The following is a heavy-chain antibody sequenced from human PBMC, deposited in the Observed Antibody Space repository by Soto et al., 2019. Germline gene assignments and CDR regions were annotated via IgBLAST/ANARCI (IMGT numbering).Heavy chain of an antibody. D-gene: IGHD6-6*01. CDR1: GGSISSGGYY. V-gene: IGHV4-31*03. J-gene: IGHJ4*02. Sequence: SETLSLTCTVSGGSISSGGYYWSWIRQHPGKGLEWIGYIYYSGSTYYNPSLKSRVTISVDTSKNQFSLKLSSVTAADTAVYYCARVGAIAARPFVFDYWGQGTLVTVSS. CDR2: IYYSGST. CDR3: ARVGAIAARPFVFDY.